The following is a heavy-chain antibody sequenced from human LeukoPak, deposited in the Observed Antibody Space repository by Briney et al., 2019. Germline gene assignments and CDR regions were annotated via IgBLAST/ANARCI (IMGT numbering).Heavy chain of an antibody. CDR1: GFTFSSYA. D-gene: IGHD6-19*01. CDR3: AKGIYISGWSYFDY. CDR2: LSGSGITT. Sequence: GGSLRLSCAASGFTFSSYAMSWVRQAPGKGLEWVSTLSGSGITTYYADSVTGRFTISRDNSKNTLYLQMNSLRAEDTAVYHCAKGIYISGWSYFDYWGHGTLVTVSS. V-gene: IGHV3-23*01. J-gene: IGHJ4*01.